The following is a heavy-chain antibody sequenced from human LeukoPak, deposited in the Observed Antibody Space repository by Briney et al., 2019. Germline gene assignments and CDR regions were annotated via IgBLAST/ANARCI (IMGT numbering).Heavy chain of an antibody. J-gene: IGHJ4*02. CDR2: IIPILGIA. CDR3: AKDLRHGEEWLGTYFDY. V-gene: IGHV1-69*04. CDR1: GGTFSSYA. D-gene: IGHD6-19*01. Sequence: ASVKVSCKASGGTFSSYAISWVRQAPGQGLEWMGRIIPILGIANYAQKFQGRVTITADKSTSTAYMELSSLRSEDTAVYYCAKDLRHGEEWLGTYFDYWGQGTLVTVSS.